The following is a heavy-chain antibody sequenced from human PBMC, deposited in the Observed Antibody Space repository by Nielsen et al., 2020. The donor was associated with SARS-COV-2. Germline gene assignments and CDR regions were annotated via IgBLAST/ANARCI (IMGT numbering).Heavy chain of an antibody. CDR2: IYSGGST. CDR1: GFTVSSNY. CDR3: ARDYGELYFDY. V-gene: IGHV3-53*01. Sequence: GGSLRLSCAASGFTVSSNYMSWVRQAPGKGLEWVSVIYSGGSTYYADSVKGRFTISRDNSKNTLYLQMNSLRAEDTAVYYCARDYGELYFDYWGQGTLVTVSS. J-gene: IGHJ4*02. D-gene: IGHD3-10*01.